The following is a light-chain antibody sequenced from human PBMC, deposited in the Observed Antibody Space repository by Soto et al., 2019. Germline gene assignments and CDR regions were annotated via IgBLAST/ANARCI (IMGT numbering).Light chain of an antibody. CDR1: QSISNY. Sequence: DIQMTQSPSSLSASVGDRVTITCRASQSISNYLNWYQQKPGKAPKLLIYAASSLQSGVPSRFSGSGSATDFTLTISSLQPEDFETYYCQQSYSTPWTLGQGTKVDIK. J-gene: IGKJ1*01. CDR3: QQSYSTPWT. V-gene: IGKV1-39*01. CDR2: AAS.